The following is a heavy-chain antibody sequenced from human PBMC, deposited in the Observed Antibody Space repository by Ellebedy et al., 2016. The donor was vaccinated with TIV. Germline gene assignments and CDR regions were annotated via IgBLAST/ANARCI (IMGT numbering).Heavy chain of an antibody. V-gene: IGHV3-66*01. Sequence: GESLKISCAASGFTVSSNYMSWVRQAPGKGLEWVSIIYRGGSTYYADSVKGRFTISRDNSKSTLYLEMNSLRVEDTAVYYCTRAASMDVWGQGTTVTVSS. CDR2: IYRGGST. J-gene: IGHJ6*02. CDR3: TRAASMDV. CDR1: GFTVSSNY.